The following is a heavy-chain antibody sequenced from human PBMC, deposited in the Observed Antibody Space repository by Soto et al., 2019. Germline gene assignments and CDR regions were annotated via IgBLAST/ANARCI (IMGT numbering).Heavy chain of an antibody. V-gene: IGHV4-30-4*01. CDR3: ARAWDF. CDR1: GVSVSRDYQ. Sequence: SETLSLTCTVSGVSVSRDYQWIWIRQPPGKGLEWIGHISYSGSPYYHPSLRSRLSISVDTSKNQFSLKVKSVTAADTAVYYCARAWDFWGQGTMVTVSS. D-gene: IGHD1-26*01. CDR2: ISYSGSP. J-gene: IGHJ1*01.